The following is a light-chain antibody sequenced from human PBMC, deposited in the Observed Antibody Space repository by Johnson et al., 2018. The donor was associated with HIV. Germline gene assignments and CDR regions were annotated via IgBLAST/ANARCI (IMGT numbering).Light chain of an antibody. CDR3: EAWDSRLSGV. CDR2: DNN. CDR1: SFNIGNNY. Sequence: QSVLTQPPSVSAAPGQKVTISCSGSSFNIGNNYVSWYQQLPGTAPKLLTNDNNKRTSRIPDLLYGSKSGTSATLGITGLQTGHEADYYCEAWDSRLSGVFGTGTKVTVL. J-gene: IGLJ1*01. V-gene: IGLV1-51*01.